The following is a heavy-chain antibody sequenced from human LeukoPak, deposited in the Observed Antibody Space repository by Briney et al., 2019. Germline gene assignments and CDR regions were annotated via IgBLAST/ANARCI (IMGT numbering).Heavy chain of an antibody. V-gene: IGHV3-21*01. CDR1: GFTFSNNW. D-gene: IGHD1-26*01. CDR3: ARGSSGSYLPDY. J-gene: IGHJ4*02. Sequence: GGSLRLSCAASGFTFSNNWMHWVRQAPGKGLEWVSSISSSSSYIYYADSVKGRFTISRDNAKNSLYLRMNSLRAEDTAMYYCARGSSGSYLPDYWGQGTLVTVSS. CDR2: ISSSSSYI.